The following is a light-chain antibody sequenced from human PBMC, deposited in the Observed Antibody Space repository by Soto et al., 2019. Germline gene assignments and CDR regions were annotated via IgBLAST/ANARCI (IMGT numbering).Light chain of an antibody. Sequence: QSALTQPRSVSGSPGQSVTISCTGTSSYVGGYNYVSWYQQHPGKAPKLMIYDVSKRPSGVPDRFSGSKSGNTASLTISGLQAEDEADHYCCSYAGSYTYVFGTGTRSPS. CDR2: DVS. J-gene: IGLJ1*01. CDR3: CSYAGSYTYV. V-gene: IGLV2-11*01. CDR1: SSYVGGYNY.